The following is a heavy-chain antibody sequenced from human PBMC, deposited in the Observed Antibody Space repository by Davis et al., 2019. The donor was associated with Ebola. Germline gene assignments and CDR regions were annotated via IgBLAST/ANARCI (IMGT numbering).Heavy chain of an antibody. CDR1: GFTFSNYA. J-gene: IGHJ6*02. V-gene: IGHV3-74*01. CDR3: ARAWGSGSYYYYGMDV. D-gene: IGHD3-10*01. CDR2: INSDGSST. Sequence: HTGGSLRLSCAASGFTFSNYAMHWVRQAPGKGLVWVSRINSDGSSTSYADSVKGRFTISRDNAKNTLYLQMNSLRAEDTAVYYCARAWGSGSYYYYGMDVWGQGTTVTVSS.